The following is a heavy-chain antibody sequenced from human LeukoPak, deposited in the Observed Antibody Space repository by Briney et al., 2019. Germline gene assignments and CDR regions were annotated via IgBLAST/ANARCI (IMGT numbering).Heavy chain of an antibody. D-gene: IGHD3-9*01. J-gene: IGHJ4*02. CDR1: GGSISTSDSF. Sequence: SETLSLTCTVSGGSISTSDSFWDWTRQPPGKGPEWIGSIYYSGSTFYNPSLKSRVALSVDTSKNQFSLRLNSVTAADTAVYYCARNRGSNFDWSDYWGQGILVTVSS. V-gene: IGHV4-39*01. CDR2: IYYSGST. CDR3: ARNRGSNFDWSDY.